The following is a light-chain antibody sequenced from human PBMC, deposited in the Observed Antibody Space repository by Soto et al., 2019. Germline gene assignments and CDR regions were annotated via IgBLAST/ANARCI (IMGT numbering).Light chain of an antibody. CDR3: QQYGSSPET. CDR2: GAS. Sequence: EIVMTQSPATLSVSPGERATLSCRASQSVSSNLAWYQQKPGQAPRLLIYGASSRATGIPDRFSGSGSGTDFTLTISRLAPEDFAVYYCQQYGSSPETSGQGTKVDIK. CDR1: QSVSSN. V-gene: IGKV3-20*01. J-gene: IGKJ1*01.